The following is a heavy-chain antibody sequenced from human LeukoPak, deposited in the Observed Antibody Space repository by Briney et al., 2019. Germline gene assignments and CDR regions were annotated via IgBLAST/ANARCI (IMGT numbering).Heavy chain of an antibody. J-gene: IGHJ4*02. Sequence: LRLSCAASGFTFDDYAMHWVRQPPGKGLEWIGYIYHSGSTYYNPSLKSRVTISVDRSKNQFSLKLSSVTAADTAVYYCARGRSSGYYGSFDYWGQGTLVTVSS. CDR2: IYHSGST. D-gene: IGHD3-22*01. CDR3: ARGRSSGYYGSFDY. V-gene: IGHV4-30-2*01. CDR1: GFTFDDYA.